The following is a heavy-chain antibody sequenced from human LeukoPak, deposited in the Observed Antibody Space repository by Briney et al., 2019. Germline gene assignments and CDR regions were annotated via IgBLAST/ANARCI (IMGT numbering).Heavy chain of an antibody. CDR3: ARGRSGWYFDL. D-gene: IGHD3-10*01. CDR1: GFNFGTSS. J-gene: IGHJ2*01. Sequence: GGSLRLSCAASGFNFGTSSMNWVRQTPGKGLEWISYISSSSTTIYYADSVKGRFTISRDNAKNSLDLQMNSLRDGDTAVYYCARGRSGWYFDLWGRGTLVTVSS. V-gene: IGHV3-48*02. CDR2: ISSSSTTI.